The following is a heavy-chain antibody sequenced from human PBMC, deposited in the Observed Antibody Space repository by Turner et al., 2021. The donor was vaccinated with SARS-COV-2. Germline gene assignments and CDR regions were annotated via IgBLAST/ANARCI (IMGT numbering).Heavy chain of an antibody. J-gene: IGHJ5*02. CDR3: ATGYQLRVNWFDP. V-gene: IGHV1-24*01. D-gene: IGHD2-2*01. CDR2: FDPEDGET. CDR1: GYTLTELS. Sequence: QVQLVQSGAEAKKPGASVKVSCKISGYTLTELSMYWVRQAPGKGLEWMGGFDPEDGETIYAQNFKGRVTMTEDTSTDTAYMELSSLRSEDTAVYFCATGYQLRVNWFDPWGQGTLVTVSS.